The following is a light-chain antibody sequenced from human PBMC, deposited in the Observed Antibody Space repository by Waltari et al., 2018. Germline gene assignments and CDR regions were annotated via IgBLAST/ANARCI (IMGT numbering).Light chain of an antibody. J-gene: IGLJ3*02. CDR1: ALPRQY. Sequence: SYELTQPPSVSVSPGQTARITCSGDALPRQYAYWYRQKPGQAPLLLIYKDTERPSGIPERFSGSTSGTKVTLIISGLQAEDEADYYCCSYAGTWVFGGGTKLTVL. CDR3: CSYAGTWV. CDR2: KDT. V-gene: IGLV3-25*02.